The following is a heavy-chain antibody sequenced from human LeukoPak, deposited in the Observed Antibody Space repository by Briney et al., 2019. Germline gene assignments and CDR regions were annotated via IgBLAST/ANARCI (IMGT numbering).Heavy chain of an antibody. Sequence: SETLSLTCAAYGGSFSGYYWSWIRQPPGKGLEWIGEINHSGSTNYNPSLKSRVTISVDTSKNRFSLKLSSVTAADTAVYYCVRVAQKLERIAVAGTSEWRTNWYFDLWGRGTLVTVSS. V-gene: IGHV4-34*01. D-gene: IGHD6-19*01. J-gene: IGHJ2*01. CDR1: GGSFSGYY. CDR3: VRVAQKLERIAVAGTSEWRTNWYFDL. CDR2: INHSGST.